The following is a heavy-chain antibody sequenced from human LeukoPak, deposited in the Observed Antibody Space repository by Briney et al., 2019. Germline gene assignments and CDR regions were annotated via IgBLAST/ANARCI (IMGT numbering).Heavy chain of an antibody. CDR3: ARHPWYDFWSGYYFDY. CDR1: GGSISSSSYY. Sequence: PSETLSLTCTVPGGSISSSSYYWGWIRQPPGKGLEWIGSIYYSGSTYYNPSLKSRVTISVDTSKNQFSLKLSSVTAADTAVYYCARHPWYDFWSGYYFDYWGQGTLVTVSS. J-gene: IGHJ4*02. CDR2: IYYSGST. D-gene: IGHD3-3*01. V-gene: IGHV4-39*01.